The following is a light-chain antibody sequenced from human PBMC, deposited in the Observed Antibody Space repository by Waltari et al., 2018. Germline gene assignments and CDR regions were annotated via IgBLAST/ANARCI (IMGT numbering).Light chain of an antibody. Sequence: EIVLTQSPATLSLSPGERATLSCRASQRVSTNLAWYQQKPGQAPRLVIYDASNRATGIPARFSGSGSGTDFTLTISSLEPEDFAAYYCQEHKGWPALYTFGQGTKLEIK. CDR2: DAS. V-gene: IGKV3-11*01. J-gene: IGKJ2*01. CDR3: QEHKGWPALYT. CDR1: QRVSTN.